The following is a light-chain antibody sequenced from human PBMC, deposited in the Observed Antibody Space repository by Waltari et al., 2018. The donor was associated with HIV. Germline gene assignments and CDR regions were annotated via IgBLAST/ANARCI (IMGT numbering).Light chain of an antibody. CDR1: SSDVGGSKY. CDR2: EVN. Sequence: QSALTQPPSASGSPGQSVTISCTGTSSDVGGSKYVSWYQQHPGKAPKLRIYEVNERPSGVPNRFAGSKSANTASLTVSWLQADDEADYYCNSYAGSNNWVFGGGTKLTVL. J-gene: IGLJ3*02. V-gene: IGLV2-8*01. CDR3: NSYAGSNNWV.